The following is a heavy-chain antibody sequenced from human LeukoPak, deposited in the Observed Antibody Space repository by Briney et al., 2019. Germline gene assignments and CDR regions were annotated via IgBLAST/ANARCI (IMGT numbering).Heavy chain of an antibody. V-gene: IGHV3-30*18. J-gene: IGHJ1*01. CDR2: ISYDGSSK. CDR3: AKDPGPKYFQH. CDR1: GFTFSSYD. Sequence: GRSLRLSCADSGFTFSSYDMHWVRQAPGKGLEWVAVISYDGSSKYCADSVKGRFTISRDNSQNTLYLQMNSLRAEDTAVYYCAKDPGPKYFQHWGQGTLVTVSS.